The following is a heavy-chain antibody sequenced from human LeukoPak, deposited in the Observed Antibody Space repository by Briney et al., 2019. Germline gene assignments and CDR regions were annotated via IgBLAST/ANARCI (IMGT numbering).Heavy chain of an antibody. CDR3: ARDLLVATPGRFDY. J-gene: IGHJ4*02. Sequence: GGSLRLSCAASGFTFSSYSMSWVRQAPGKGLEWVSVIYSGGSTYYADSVKGRFTISRDNSKNTLYLQMNSLRAEDTAVYYCARDLLVATPGRFDYWGQGTLVTVSS. V-gene: IGHV3-66*01. CDR2: IYSGGST. CDR1: GFTFSSYS. D-gene: IGHD5-12*01.